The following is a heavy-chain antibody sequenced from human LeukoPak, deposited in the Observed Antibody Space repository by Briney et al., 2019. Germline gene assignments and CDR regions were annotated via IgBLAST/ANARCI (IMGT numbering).Heavy chain of an antibody. D-gene: IGHD2-2*01. V-gene: IGHV4-4*07. CDR3: ARDLDCSSTSCPQYYYYMDV. Sequence: SETLSLTCTVSGGSISSYYWSWIWQPAGKGLEWIGRIYTSGSTNYNPSLKSRVTMSVDTSKNQFSLKLSSVTAADTAVYYCARDLDCSSTSCPQYYYYMDVWGKGTTVTVSS. CDR2: IYTSGST. CDR1: GGSISSYY. J-gene: IGHJ6*03.